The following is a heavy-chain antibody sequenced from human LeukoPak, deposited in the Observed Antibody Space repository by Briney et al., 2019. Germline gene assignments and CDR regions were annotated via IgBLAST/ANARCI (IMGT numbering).Heavy chain of an antibody. Sequence: ASETLSLTCSVSGGSMSSDYWSWIRQSPGKGLEWIGRMFGNGGTNYSPSFQRRATMSVDTSTRRLSLRLNSVTAADTAVYYCARQTAKKWDLPGSFDSWGQGILVTVSS. CDR2: MFGNGGT. J-gene: IGHJ4*02. V-gene: IGHV4-59*08. CDR3: ARQTAKKWDLPGSFDS. D-gene: IGHD1-26*01. CDR1: GGSMSSDY.